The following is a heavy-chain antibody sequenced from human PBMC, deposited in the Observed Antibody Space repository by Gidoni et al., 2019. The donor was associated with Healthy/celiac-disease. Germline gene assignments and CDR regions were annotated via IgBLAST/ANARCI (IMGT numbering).Heavy chain of an antibody. J-gene: IGHJ4*02. CDR3: ARIGGRSY. D-gene: IGHD3-16*01. Sequence: QVQLVESGGGVVQPGRSLRLSCAASGFTFSSYAMPWVRQAPGKGLEWVAVISYDGSNKYYADSVKGRFTISRDNSKNTLYLQMNSLRAEDTAVYYCARIGGRSYWGQGTLVTVSS. V-gene: IGHV3-30-3*01. CDR1: GFTFSSYA. CDR2: ISYDGSNK.